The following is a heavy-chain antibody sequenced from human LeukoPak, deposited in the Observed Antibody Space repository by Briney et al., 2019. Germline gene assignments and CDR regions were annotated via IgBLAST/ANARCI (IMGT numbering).Heavy chain of an antibody. CDR3: ATDSGNYLFDWFDP. CDR2: INPNSGGT. J-gene: IGHJ5*02. V-gene: IGHV1-2*06. CDR1: GYTFTGYY. Sequence: GASVKVSCKASGYTFTGYYMHWVRQAPGQGLEWMGRINPNSGGTNYAQKFQGRVTMTRDTSISTAYMELSRLRSDDTAVYYCATDSGNYLFDWFDPWGRGTLVTVSS. D-gene: IGHD1-26*01.